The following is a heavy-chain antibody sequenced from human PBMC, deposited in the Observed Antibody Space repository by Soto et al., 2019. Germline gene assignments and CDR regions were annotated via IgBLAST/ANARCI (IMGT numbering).Heavy chain of an antibody. V-gene: IGHV3-30*03. J-gene: IGHJ4*01. D-gene: IGHD6-19*01. CDR3: ARGLSSAYYYFDY. CDR1: GFTFSSYG. Sequence: PGGSLRLSCAASGFTFSSYGLHWVRQAPGKGLEWVAVISYDGNTKFYADSVKGRFTISRDNSKSTLYLQMNSLRAEDTAVYYCARGLSSAYYYFDYWGQGTLVTVSS. CDR2: ISYDGNTK.